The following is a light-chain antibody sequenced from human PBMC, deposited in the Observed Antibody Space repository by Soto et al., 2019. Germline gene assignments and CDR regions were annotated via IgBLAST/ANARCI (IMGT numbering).Light chain of an antibody. CDR3: SSYTSSSTQV. V-gene: IGLV2-14*01. Sequence: QSALPQPASVSGSPGQSITISCTGTSSDIGVYNYVSWYQQHPGKALKLMIYEVSNRPSGVSNRFSGSKSGNTASLTISGLQAEDEADYYCSSYTSSSTQVFGTGTKVTVL. CDR1: SSDIGVYNY. J-gene: IGLJ1*01. CDR2: EVS.